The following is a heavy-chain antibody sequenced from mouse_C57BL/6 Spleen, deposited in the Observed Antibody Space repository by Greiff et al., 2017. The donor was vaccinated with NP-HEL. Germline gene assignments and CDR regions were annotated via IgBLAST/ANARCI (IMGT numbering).Heavy chain of an antibody. CDR2: LSNLAYSI. J-gene: IGHJ2*01. V-gene: IGHV5-15*04. CDR3: ARRDGYYGYFDY. Sequence: KLLASGGGLVQPGGSLKLSCAASGFTFSDYGMAWVRQAPRKGPEWVAFLSNLAYSIYYADTVTGRFTISRENAKNTLYLEMSGLRSEDTAMYYCARRDGYYGYFDYWGQGTTLTVSS. D-gene: IGHD2-3*01. CDR1: GFTFSDYG.